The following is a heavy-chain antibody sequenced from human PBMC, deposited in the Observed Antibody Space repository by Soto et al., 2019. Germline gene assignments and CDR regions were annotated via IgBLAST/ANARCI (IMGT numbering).Heavy chain of an antibody. CDR3: ASGSTNIVVVPVPGSSGYGMEV. J-gene: IGHJ6*02. D-gene: IGHD2-2*01. CDR2: INPSGGST. V-gene: IGHV1-46*01. CDR1: GYTFTSYY. Sequence: VASVKVSCKASGYTFTSYYMHWVRQAPGQGLEWMGIINPSGGSTSYAQKFQGRVTMTRDTSTSTVYMELSSLRSEDTAVYYCASGSTNIVVVPVPGSSGYGMEVWGQGTTFTVAS.